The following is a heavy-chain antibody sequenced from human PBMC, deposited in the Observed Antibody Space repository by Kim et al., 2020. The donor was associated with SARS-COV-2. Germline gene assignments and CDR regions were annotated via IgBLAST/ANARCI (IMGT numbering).Heavy chain of an antibody. V-gene: IGHV1-46*01. Sequence: ASVKVSCKASGYTFTSYYMHWVRQAPGQGLEWMGIINPSGGSTSYAQKFQGRVTMTRDTSTSTVYMELSSLRSEDTAVYYCARGTPSGHYYDILTGYQSQYYFDYWGQGTLVTVSS. J-gene: IGHJ4*02. CDR3: ARGTPSGHYYDILTGYQSQYYFDY. CDR1: GYTFTSYY. CDR2: INPSGGST. D-gene: IGHD3-9*01.